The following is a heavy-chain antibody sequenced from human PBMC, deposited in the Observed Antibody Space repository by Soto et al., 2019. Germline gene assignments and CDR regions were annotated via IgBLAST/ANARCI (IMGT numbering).Heavy chain of an antibody. CDR1: GTSTGTYY. CDR3: ARESRPGLSWFDP. V-gene: IGHV4-59*13. Sequence: PSETLSLTCTVSGTSTGTYYWNWIRQPPGKGLEWIGYIYYAGSTNYNPSFKSRVTISLDTSKNHFSLNLSSVTAADTAVYYCARESRPGLSWFDPWGQGTLVTVSS. J-gene: IGHJ5*02. CDR2: IYYAGST. D-gene: IGHD3-10*01.